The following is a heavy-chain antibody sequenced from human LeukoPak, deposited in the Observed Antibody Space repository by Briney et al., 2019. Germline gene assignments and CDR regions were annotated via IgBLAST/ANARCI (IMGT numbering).Heavy chain of an antibody. V-gene: IGHV3-66*01. CDR3: ATGLGETGHYAFYYGMDV. J-gene: IGHJ6*02. D-gene: IGHD3-10*01. Sequence: PGGSLRLSCAASGFTVSSNYMSWVRQAPGKGLEWVSVIYSGGSTYYADPVKGRFTISRDNSKNKVYLQMNRLSAEDTAVYYCATGLGETGHYAFYYGMDVWGQGTTVIVSS. CDR1: GFTVSSNY. CDR2: IYSGGST.